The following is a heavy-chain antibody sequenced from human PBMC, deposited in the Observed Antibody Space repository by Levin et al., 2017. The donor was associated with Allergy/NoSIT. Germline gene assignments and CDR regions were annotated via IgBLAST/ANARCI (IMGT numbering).Heavy chain of an antibody. CDR3: ARDRGGGLNWFDA. J-gene: IGHJ5*02. V-gene: IGHV4-59*01. CDR1: GGSISTYH. D-gene: IGHD3-16*01. Sequence: SETLSLTCTVSGGSISTYHWTWIRQPPGKGLEWIGYIYYNGSTKYNPSLKSRVTISVDTSKNQFSLKLISVTTADTAVYYCARDRGGGLNWFDAWGQGALVTVSS. CDR2: IYYNGST.